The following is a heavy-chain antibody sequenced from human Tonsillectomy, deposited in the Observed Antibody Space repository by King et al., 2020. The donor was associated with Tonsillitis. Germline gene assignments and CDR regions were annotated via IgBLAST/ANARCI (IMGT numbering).Heavy chain of an antibody. V-gene: IGHV3-15*07. CDR3: TTEAMGGSDY. D-gene: IGHD5-18*01. CDR1: SFTFSYAW. CDR2: IKCKMDGGRT. Sequence: VQLVESGGGLVKPGGSPRLSCAASSFTFSYAWMKLARQGPWKGLTCFGRIKCKMDGGRTDYAAPVNGRFTNSSDDLKNTLYLQMNSLKTEDTAVYYCTTEAMGGSDYWGQGTLVTVSS. J-gene: IGHJ4*02.